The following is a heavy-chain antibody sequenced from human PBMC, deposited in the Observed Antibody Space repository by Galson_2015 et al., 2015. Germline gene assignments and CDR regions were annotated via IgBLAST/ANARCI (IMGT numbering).Heavy chain of an antibody. CDR3: AREGEGCSGRSCYAGGNYFDY. J-gene: IGHJ4*02. CDR1: GGSISSGGYY. V-gene: IGHV4-31*03. Sequence: TLSLPCTVSGGSISSGGYYWRWIRRHPGEGLEWIGYIYYSGSTYYNPSLTSRVTMSVDTSKNQFSLKLRSVTAADTAVYYCAREGEGCSGRSCYAGGNYFDYWGQGTLVTVSS. D-gene: IGHD2-15*01. CDR2: IYYSGST.